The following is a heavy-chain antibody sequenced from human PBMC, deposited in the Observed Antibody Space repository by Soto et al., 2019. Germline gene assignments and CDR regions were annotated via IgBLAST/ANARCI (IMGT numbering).Heavy chain of an antibody. D-gene: IGHD2-21*02. J-gene: IGHJ4*02. V-gene: IGHV2-5*01. Sequence: QITLKESGPTLVKPTQTLTLTCTFSGFSLSTSGVGVGWIRRPPGKALEWLALIYWYDDKRYSPSLTSRLTINKDTSKNQVFLTMTHMDHVDTATYYWAHKGDGDCGFKYWGQGTLGTVSS. CDR3: AHKGDGDCGFKY. CDR1: GFSLSTSGVG. CDR2: IYWYDDK.